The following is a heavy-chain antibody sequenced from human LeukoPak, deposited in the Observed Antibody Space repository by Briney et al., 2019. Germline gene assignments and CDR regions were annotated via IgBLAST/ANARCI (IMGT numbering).Heavy chain of an antibody. Sequence: GVLRLSCAASGFTFSSYSMNWVRQAPGKGLEWVSYISSSSSTIYYADSVKGRFTISRDNAKNSLYLQMNSLRAEDTAVYYCTTDRRSAPAIWGQGTLVTVSS. J-gene: IGHJ4*02. D-gene: IGHD2-15*01. CDR1: GFTFSSYS. CDR3: TTDRRSAPAI. CDR2: ISSSSSTI. V-gene: IGHV3-48*01.